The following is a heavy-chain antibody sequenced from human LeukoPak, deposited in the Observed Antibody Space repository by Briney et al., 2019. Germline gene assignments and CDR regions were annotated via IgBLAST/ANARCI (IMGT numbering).Heavy chain of an antibody. CDR2: IKSKKDGGTT. CDR1: GFTFNRCW. D-gene: IGHD3-22*01. J-gene: IGHJ4*02. V-gene: IGHV3-15*07. Sequence: GGSLRLSCVVSGFTFNRCWMNWVRQAPGKGLEWVGRIKSKKDGGTTEFAAPVRGRFTISRDDSQNTLYLQMNSLTSDDTAVYYCTQGSGFYYDYWGQGTLVTVSS. CDR3: TQGSGFYYDY.